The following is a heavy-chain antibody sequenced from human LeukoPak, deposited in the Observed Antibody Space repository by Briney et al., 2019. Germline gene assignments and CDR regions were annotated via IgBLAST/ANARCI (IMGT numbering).Heavy chain of an antibody. D-gene: IGHD3-3*01. V-gene: IGHV4-34*01. Sequence: PPQTLSLTCAVYTRSFSDYCWSWISQPPGKGREWNGAINDSGSPTFNPSLKSRVTISVDTSENQFSLKLTSVTAADTAVYYCASADFWSRTYRYMDVWGKGTMVTVSS. CDR1: TRSFSDYC. CDR2: INDSGSP. J-gene: IGHJ6*03. CDR3: ASADFWSRTYRYMDV.